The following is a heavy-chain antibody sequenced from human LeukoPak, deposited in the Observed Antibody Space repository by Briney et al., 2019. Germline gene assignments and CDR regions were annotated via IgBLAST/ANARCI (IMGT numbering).Heavy chain of an antibody. D-gene: IGHD4-23*01. Sequence: PSETLSLTCTVSGASITNFYWSWVRRPPGKGLEWIGYIYPSGTTNYNPSLQSRVTMSLDTSKNQLTLRLSSVTAADTAVYFCASLKVSGVHGAISYYMDVWGKGTTVTVSS. J-gene: IGHJ6*03. CDR2: IYPSGTT. CDR3: ASLKVSGVHGAISYYMDV. V-gene: IGHV4-4*09. CDR1: GASITNFY.